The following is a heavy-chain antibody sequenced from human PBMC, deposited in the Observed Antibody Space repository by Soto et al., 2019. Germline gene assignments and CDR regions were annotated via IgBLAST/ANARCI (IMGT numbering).Heavy chain of an antibody. CDR1: GFTFDDYT. J-gene: IGHJ4*02. CDR3: ARSSGWYEGSDTAQNFDY. V-gene: IGHV3-43*01. CDR2: ISWDGGST. Sequence: EVQLVESGGVVVQPGGSLRLSCAASGFTFDDYTMHWVRQAPGKGLEWVSLISWDGGSTYYADSVKGRFTISRDNSKNSLYLQMNSLRTEDTALYYCARSSGWYEGSDTAQNFDYWGQGTLDTVSS. D-gene: IGHD6-19*01.